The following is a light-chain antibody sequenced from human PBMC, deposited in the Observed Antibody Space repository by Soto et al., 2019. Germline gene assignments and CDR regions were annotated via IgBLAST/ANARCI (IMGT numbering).Light chain of an antibody. J-gene: IGKJ1*01. CDR1: QGISNY. V-gene: IGKV1-27*01. CDR2: AAS. CDR3: QKYNSAPRT. Sequence: DFQMTQSPSSLSASVGDRVTITCRASQGISNYLAWYQQKPGKVPKLLIYAASTLQSGVPSRFSGSGSGIDFTLTISSLQPEDVATYYCQKYNSAPRTFGQATKVEIK.